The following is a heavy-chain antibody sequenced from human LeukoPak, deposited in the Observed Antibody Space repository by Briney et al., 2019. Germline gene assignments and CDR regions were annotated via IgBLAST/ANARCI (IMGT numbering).Heavy chain of an antibody. CDR1: GFTVSSNY. V-gene: IGHV3-53*01. Sequence: GGSLRLSCAASGFTVSSNYMSWVRQAPGKGLEWVSVIYSGGSTYYADSVKGRFTISRDNSKNTLYLQMNSLRAEDTAVYYCARDRLVGATPKTGDLQRYFDLWGRGTLVTVSS. J-gene: IGHJ2*01. CDR2: IYSGGST. D-gene: IGHD1-26*01. CDR3: ARDRLVGATPKTGDLQRYFDL.